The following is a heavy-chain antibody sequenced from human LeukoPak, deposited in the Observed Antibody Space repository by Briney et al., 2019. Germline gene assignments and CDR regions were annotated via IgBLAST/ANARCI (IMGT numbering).Heavy chain of an antibody. CDR3: AKDIKWELQAPDY. CDR1: GFTFEDYA. CDR2: ISWNSGDI. Sequence: GGSLRLSCAASGFTFEDYAMHWVRLAPGKGLEWVSGISWNSGDIGYADSVKGRFTISRDNAKSSLYLQMNSLRAEDTALYYCAKDIKWELQAPDYWGQGTLVTVSS. V-gene: IGHV3-9*01. J-gene: IGHJ4*02. D-gene: IGHD1-26*01.